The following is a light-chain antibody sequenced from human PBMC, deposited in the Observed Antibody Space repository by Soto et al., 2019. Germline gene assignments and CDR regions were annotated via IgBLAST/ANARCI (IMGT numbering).Light chain of an antibody. V-gene: IGKV1-5*01. CDR3: QQYNNYPWT. J-gene: IGKJ5*01. CDR2: DAS. CDR1: QRINRW. Sequence: DIQMTQSPSTLSASVGDRVTINCRASQRINRWLAWYQQKPGKAPNLLIYDASSLQIGVPSRFIGSGSGTEFTLTIDSLQPDDFATYYCQQYNNYPWTFGQGTRLEIK.